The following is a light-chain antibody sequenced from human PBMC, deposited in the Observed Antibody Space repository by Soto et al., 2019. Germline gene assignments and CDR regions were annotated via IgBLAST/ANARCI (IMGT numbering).Light chain of an antibody. Sequence: DVQMTQSPASLSASVGDRVTITCRASHDISNYVAWLQQKPGKAPKLLFYAASTLQPGVPSRFSGGGSGVDFTLTISSLQPEDVATYYCQKHNTVPLTFGPGTKVDIK. CDR3: QKHNTVPLT. CDR2: AAS. V-gene: IGKV1-27*01. J-gene: IGKJ3*01. CDR1: HDISNY.